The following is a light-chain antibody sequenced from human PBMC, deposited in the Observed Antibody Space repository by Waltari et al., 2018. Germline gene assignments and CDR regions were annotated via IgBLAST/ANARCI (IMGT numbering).Light chain of an antibody. Sequence: MTQSPATLSVSPGERATLSCRASQSVSSNLAWYQQKRGQAPRLLIYGASTRATGIPARFSGSGSGTEFTLTISSMQSEDFAVYYCQQYNNWPLTVGGGTKVEIK. CDR1: QSVSSN. CDR2: GAS. V-gene: IGKV3-15*01. CDR3: QQYNNWPLT. J-gene: IGKJ4*01.